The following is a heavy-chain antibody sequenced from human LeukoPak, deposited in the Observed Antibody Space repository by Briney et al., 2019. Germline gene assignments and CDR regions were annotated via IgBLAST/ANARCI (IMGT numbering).Heavy chain of an antibody. D-gene: IGHD1-26*01. Sequence: SETLSLTCTVSGGSISSGDYYWSWIRQSPGKRLEWIGEHTHRGDVNYNPSLKSRVTMSIDTSKNQFSLRLTSVTAADTAIYYCAISWEGGDSDYWGQGTLVTVSS. CDR1: GGSISSGDYY. J-gene: IGHJ4*02. CDR2: HTHRGDV. V-gene: IGHV4-61*08. CDR3: AISWEGGDSDY.